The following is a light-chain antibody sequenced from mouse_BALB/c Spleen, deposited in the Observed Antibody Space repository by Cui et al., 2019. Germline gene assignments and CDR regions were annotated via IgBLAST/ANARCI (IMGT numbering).Light chain of an antibody. CDR3: LQYDEFPLT. J-gene: IGKJ5*01. CDR2: RAN. V-gene: IGKV14-111*01. CDR1: QDINSY. Sequence: DSKMSQSPSLIDAFLGERVTITCKAGQDINSYLSWFQQKPGKSPKTLIYRANRLVDGVPSRFSGSGSGQDYSLTISSLEYEDMGIYYCLQYDEFPLTFGAGTKLELK.